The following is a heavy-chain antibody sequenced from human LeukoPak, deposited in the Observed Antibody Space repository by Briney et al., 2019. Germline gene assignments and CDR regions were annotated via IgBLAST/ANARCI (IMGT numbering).Heavy chain of an antibody. CDR1: GFTFSRYG. CDR3: ARDWGWSSCSNDAFDI. V-gene: IGHV3-33*07. Sequence: GGSLRLSCAASGFTFSRYGMKWVRQAPGKGLEWVADIWYDGSKKYYADPVKGRFTISRDNAKNTLYLQINSLRAEDTAVYYSARDWGWSSCSNDAFDIWGQGTIVTVSS. J-gene: IGHJ3*02. D-gene: IGHD3-3*01. CDR2: IWYDGSKK.